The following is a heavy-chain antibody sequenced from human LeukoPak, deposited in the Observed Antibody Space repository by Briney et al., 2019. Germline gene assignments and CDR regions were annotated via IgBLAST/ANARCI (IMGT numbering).Heavy chain of an antibody. Sequence: EASVKVSCKASGGTFSSYAISWVRQAPGQGLEWMGGIIPILGIANYAEKVQGRLTITADQSTSTTYMELTSLASEDTAVYYCARTTGTPDGNWFDPWGQGNLVNGSS. CDR3: ARTTGTPDGNWFDP. J-gene: IGHJ5*02. CDR2: IIPILGIA. CDR1: GGTFSSYA. D-gene: IGHD5-24*01. V-gene: IGHV1-69*10.